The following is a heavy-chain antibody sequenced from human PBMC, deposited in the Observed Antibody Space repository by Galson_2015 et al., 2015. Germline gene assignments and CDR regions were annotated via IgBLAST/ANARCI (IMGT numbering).Heavy chain of an antibody. V-gene: IGHV3-74*01. CDR3: ARESLLGGFWSGNLGL. CDR2: INSDGSST. D-gene: IGHD3-3*01. CDR1: GFTFSSYW. Sequence: SLRLSCAASGFTFSSYWMHWVRQAPGKGLVWVSRINSDGSSTSYADSVKGRFTISRDNAKNTLYLQMNSLRAEDTAVYYCARESLLGGFWSGNLGLWGQGTLVTVSS. J-gene: IGHJ4*02.